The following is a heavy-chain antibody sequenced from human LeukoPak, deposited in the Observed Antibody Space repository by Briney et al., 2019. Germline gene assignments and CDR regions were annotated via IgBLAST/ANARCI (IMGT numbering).Heavy chain of an antibody. CDR2: ISAYNGNT. J-gene: IGHJ2*01. D-gene: IGHD2-2*01. V-gene: IGHV1-18*01. CDR3: ARDTQTVVPAAGAYFDL. CDR1: GYTFTSYG. Sequence: ASVKVSCKASGYTFTSYGISWVRQAPGQGLEWMGWISAYNGNTNYAQKLQGRVTMTTDTSTSTAYMELRSLRSDDTAVYYCARDTQTVVPAAGAYFDLRGRGTLVTVSS.